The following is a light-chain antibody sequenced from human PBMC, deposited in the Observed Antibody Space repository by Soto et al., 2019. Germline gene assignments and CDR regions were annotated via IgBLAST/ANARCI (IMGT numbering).Light chain of an antibody. V-gene: IGLV2-23*01. CDR1: SSDVVNYNL. CDR3: CAYVGSSTLDVL. Sequence: QSALTQPASVSGSPGQSITISCTGTSSDVVNYNLVSWYQQHPGRAPKLMIYEGDKRPSGLSNRFSGSGSGNTASLTISGLQADDEADYYCCAYVGSSTLDVLFGGGTKLTVL. CDR2: EGD. J-gene: IGLJ2*01.